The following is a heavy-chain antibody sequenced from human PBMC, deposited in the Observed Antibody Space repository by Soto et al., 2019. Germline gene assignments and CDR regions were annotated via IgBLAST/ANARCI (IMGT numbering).Heavy chain of an antibody. CDR2: MNPNSGDT. D-gene: IGHD3-9*01. Sequence: ASVKVSCKASGYTFNSYDINWVRQATGQGLEWMGWMNPNSGDTDYAQKFQGRVTMTRNTSISTAYMELSSLRSEDTAVYYCARTNYDILTGYRLASWGQGTLVTSPQ. CDR3: ARTNYDILTGYRLAS. V-gene: IGHV1-8*01. J-gene: IGHJ5*01. CDR1: GYTFNSYD.